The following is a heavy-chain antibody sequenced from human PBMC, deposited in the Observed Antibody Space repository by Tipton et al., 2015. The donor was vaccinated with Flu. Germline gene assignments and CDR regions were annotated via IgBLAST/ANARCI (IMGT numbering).Heavy chain of an antibody. D-gene: IGHD3-22*01. CDR2: VSRTGST. CDR1: GDSISSDYY. J-gene: IGHJ4*02. CDR3: ARVSPRRVTAIVVVMLPEGYFDY. V-gene: IGHV4-38-2*01. Sequence: LRLSCAVSGDSISSDYYWGWIRQFPGKGLEWIGTVSRTGSTIYNPSLKSRVTISVDSSKNQFSLHLTSVTAADTAVYYCARVSPRRVTAIVVVMLPEGYFDYWGQGTHVIVSP.